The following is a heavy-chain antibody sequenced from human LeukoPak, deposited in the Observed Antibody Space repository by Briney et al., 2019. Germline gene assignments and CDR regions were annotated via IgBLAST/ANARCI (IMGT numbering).Heavy chain of an antibody. Sequence: SETLSLTCAVYGGSFSGYYWSWIRQPPGKGLEWIGEINHSGSTNYNPSLKSRVTISVDTSKNQFSLKLSSVTAADTAVYYCARGLFGYSSSWGQGTLVTVSS. J-gene: IGHJ4*02. V-gene: IGHV4-34*01. CDR3: ARGLFGYSSS. CDR1: GGSFSGYY. CDR2: INHSGST. D-gene: IGHD6-6*01.